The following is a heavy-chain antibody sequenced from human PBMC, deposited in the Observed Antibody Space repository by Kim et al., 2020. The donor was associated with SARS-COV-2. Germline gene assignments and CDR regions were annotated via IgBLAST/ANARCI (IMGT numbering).Heavy chain of an antibody. CDR3: ASSRVGYYDSSGYYEI. Sequence: SLKSRVTISVDTSKNQFSLKLSSVTAADTAVYYCASSRVGYYDSSGYYEIWGQGTMVTVSS. J-gene: IGHJ3*02. V-gene: IGHV4-59*01. D-gene: IGHD3-22*01.